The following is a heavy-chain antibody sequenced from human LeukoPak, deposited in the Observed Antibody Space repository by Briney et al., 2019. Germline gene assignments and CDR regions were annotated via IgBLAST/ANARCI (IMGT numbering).Heavy chain of an antibody. V-gene: IGHV5-51*01. Sequence: GESLKISCKGSGYSFTSYWIGWVRQMPGKGLEWMGIIYPGDSDTRYSPSFQGQVTISADKSISTAYLRWSSLKASDTAMYYCARAYCGGDCYSNYFDYWGQGTLVTVSS. D-gene: IGHD2-21*02. CDR2: IYPGDSDT. CDR3: ARAYCGGDCYSNYFDY. CDR1: GYSFTSYW. J-gene: IGHJ4*02.